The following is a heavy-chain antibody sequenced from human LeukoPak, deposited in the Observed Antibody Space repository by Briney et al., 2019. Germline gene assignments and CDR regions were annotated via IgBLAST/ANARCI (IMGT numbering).Heavy chain of an antibody. J-gene: IGHJ6*04. Sequence: PSETLSLTCTVSGGSISNYYWSWIRQPPGRGLEWIGYIYYSGSTNYNPSLKGRVTISVDTSKNLFSLKLSSVTAADTAVYYCTRVSVVRGVIILLDVWGKGTTVTVSS. V-gene: IGHV4-59*01. CDR1: GGSISNYY. D-gene: IGHD3-10*01. CDR3: TRVSVVRGVIILLDV. CDR2: IYYSGST.